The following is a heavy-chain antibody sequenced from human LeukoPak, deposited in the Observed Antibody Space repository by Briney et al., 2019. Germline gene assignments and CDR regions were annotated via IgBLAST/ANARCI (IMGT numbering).Heavy chain of an antibody. CDR2: IYSRGSA. CDR1: GVSISSSNCY. V-gene: IGHV4-39*01. J-gene: IGHJ4*01. Sequence: PSETLSFNCNVSGVSISSSNCYWGWIRQPPGKGRGWNGSIYSRGSAYYNSSLNIRVTVTIDTSKNQVSLKMSSVTAADTAVYYCAKSGGYGLIDYWGQGTLVTVSS. D-gene: IGHD6-25*01. CDR3: AKSGGYGLIDY.